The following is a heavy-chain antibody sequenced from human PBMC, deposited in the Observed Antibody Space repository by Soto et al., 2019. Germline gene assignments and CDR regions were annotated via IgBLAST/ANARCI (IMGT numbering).Heavy chain of an antibody. CDR2: ISGSGGST. J-gene: IGHJ4*02. V-gene: IGHV3-23*01. CDR3: AKEAWSYGDYVRQSVTFDY. CDR1: GFTFSSYA. D-gene: IGHD4-17*01. Sequence: PGGSLRLSCAASGFTFSSYAMSWVRQAPGKGLEWVSAISGSGGSTYYADSVKGRFTISRDNSKNTLYLQMNSLRAEDTAVYYCAKEAWSYGDYVRQSVTFDYWGQGTLVTVSS.